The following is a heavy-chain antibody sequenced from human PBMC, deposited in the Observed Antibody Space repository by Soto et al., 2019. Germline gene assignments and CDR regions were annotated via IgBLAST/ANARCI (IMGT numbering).Heavy chain of an antibody. CDR2: ISYDGILK. Sequence: GGSLRLSCAASGFTFSDFGMHWVRQAPGKGLEWVAIISYDGILKYYADSVKGRFTISRDTSKGAVYLQMNSLTPEDTAVYYCAKDFKVSGGHYGSLNYYCGMDVWGQGTTVTVSS. V-gene: IGHV3-30*18. CDR1: GFTFSDFG. D-gene: IGHD3-10*01. CDR3: AKDFKVSGGHYGSLNYYCGMDV. J-gene: IGHJ6*02.